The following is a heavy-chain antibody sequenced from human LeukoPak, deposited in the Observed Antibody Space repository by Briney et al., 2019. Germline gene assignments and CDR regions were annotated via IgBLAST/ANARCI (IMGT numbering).Heavy chain of an antibody. J-gene: IGHJ4*02. CDR2: IYYSGST. CDR3: ARHSQYYYESSGMFDY. CDR1: GDSISSSSYY. Sequence: SETLSLTCTVSGDSISSSSYYWGWIRQPPGKGLEWIRSIYYSGSTYYNPSLKSRVTISVDTSKNQFPLKLSSVTAADTAVDYCARHSQYYYESSGMFDYWGQGTLVTVSS. D-gene: IGHD3-22*01. V-gene: IGHV4-39*01.